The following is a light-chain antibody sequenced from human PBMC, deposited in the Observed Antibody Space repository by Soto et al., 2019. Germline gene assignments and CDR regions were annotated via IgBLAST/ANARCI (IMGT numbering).Light chain of an antibody. CDR2: DVS. J-gene: IGLJ1*01. CDR1: SSDVGGYNY. CDR3: SSYTSSSTLDV. V-gene: IGLV2-14*01. Sequence: QSVLTQPASVSGSPGHSITISCTGTSSDVGGYNYVSWYQQHPGKAPKLMIYDVSNRPSGVSNRFSGSKSGNTASLTISGLQAEDEADYYCSSYTSSSTLDVFGTG.